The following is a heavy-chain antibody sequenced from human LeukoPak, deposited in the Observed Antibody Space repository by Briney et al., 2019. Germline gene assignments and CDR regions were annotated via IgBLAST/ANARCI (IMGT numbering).Heavy chain of an antibody. V-gene: IGHV3-48*01. CDR1: GFTFSSYS. CDR2: ISSSSSTI. CDR3: ARDPADFDWLLFSGGFDY. Sequence: GGSLRLSCAASGFTFSSYSMNWVRQAPGKGLEWVSYISSSSSTIYYADSVKGRFTISRDNAKNSLYLQMNSLRAEDTAVYYCARDPADFDWLLFSGGFDYWGQGTLVTVSS. D-gene: IGHD3-9*01. J-gene: IGHJ4*02.